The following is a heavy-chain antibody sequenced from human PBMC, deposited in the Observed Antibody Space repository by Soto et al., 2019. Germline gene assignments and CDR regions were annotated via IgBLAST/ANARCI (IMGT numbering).Heavy chain of an antibody. CDR3: AMVDVYVTPNPQDV. Sequence: ASVKVSCKASGYSFTRYGIGWARQAPGQGLEWMGWINAYNGNTNYAQNLQGRLTLTTDTSTTTAYMELRSLRSNDTAIYYCAMVDVYVTPNPQDVWGQGPTVTVS. V-gene: IGHV1-18*01. D-gene: IGHD3-16*01. CDR2: INAYNGNT. J-gene: IGHJ6*02. CDR1: GYSFTRYG.